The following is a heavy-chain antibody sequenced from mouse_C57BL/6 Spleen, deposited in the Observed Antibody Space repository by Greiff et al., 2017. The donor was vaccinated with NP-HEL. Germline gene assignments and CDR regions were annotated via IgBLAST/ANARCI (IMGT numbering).Heavy chain of an antibody. CDR3: ARRDYSNFPWFAY. V-gene: IGHV3-6*01. D-gene: IGHD2-5*01. J-gene: IGHJ3*01. CDR1: GYSITSGYY. Sequence: EVQLQQSGPGLVKPSQSLSLTCSVTGYSITSGYYWNWIRQFPGNKLEWMGYISYDGSNNYNPSLKNRISITRDTSKNQFFLKLNSVTTEDTATYYCARRDYSNFPWFAYWGQGTLVTVSA. CDR2: ISYDGSN.